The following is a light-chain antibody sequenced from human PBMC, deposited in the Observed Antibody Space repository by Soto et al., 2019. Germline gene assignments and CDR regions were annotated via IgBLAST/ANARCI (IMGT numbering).Light chain of an antibody. CDR2: AAS. J-gene: IGKJ1*01. CDR3: QHSHTIFPWT. V-gene: IGKV1-39*01. CDR1: QNIDTY. Sequence: DIQMTQSPSSLSASVGDRVTITCRASQNIDTYLNWYQQKPGEAPRLLIYAASNLQSGVPSRFGGAGSVTDFTLTIFSLQPEDAVTSECQHSHTIFPWTFGQGTKVVIQ.